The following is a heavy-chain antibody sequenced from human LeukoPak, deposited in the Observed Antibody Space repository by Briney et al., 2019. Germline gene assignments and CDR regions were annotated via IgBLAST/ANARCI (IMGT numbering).Heavy chain of an antibody. D-gene: IGHD5-18*01. V-gene: IGHV1-18*01. CDR1: DYTFTSYG. CDR2: FSAFTGNT. CDR3: ARVWRVRGYSYGYFDY. J-gene: IGHJ4*02. Sequence: ASVKASCKASDYTFTSYGISWVRQAPGHRVEGMGWFSAFTGNTNYAQKLEGRVTMTTDTSTSTAYMELRSLRSDDTAVYYCARVWRVRGYSYGYFDYWGQGTLVTVSS.